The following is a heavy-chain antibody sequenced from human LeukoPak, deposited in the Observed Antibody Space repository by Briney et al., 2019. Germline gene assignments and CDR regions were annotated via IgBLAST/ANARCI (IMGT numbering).Heavy chain of an antibody. CDR1: GGSISSYY. D-gene: IGHD3-22*01. J-gene: IGHJ4*02. Sequence: SETLSLTCSVSGGSISSYYWSWIRQPPGKGREWIGYIYYSGSTNYNPSLKSRVTISVDTSKNQFSLKLSSVTAADTAVYYCASRYYDSSGLYYFDYWGQGTLVTVSS. CDR2: IYYSGST. V-gene: IGHV4-59*01. CDR3: ASRYYDSSGLYYFDY.